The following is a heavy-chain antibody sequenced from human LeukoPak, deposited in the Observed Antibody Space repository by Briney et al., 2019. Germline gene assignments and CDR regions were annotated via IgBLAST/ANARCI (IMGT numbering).Heavy chain of an antibody. CDR2: IYYSGST. CDR3: ARDGVVPAAIRYGMDV. CDR1: GGSISSYY. Sequence: PSETLSLTCTVSGGSISSYYWSWIRQPPGKGLEWIGYIYYSGSTNYNPSLKSRVTISVDTSKNQFSLKLSSVTAADTAVYYCARDGVVPAAIRYGMDVWGQGTTVTVSS. V-gene: IGHV4-59*12. J-gene: IGHJ6*02. D-gene: IGHD2-2*01.